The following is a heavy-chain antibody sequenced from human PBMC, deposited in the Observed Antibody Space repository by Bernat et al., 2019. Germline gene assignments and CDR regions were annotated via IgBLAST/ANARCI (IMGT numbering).Heavy chain of an antibody. CDR3: AKDRIYCSGGSCYSDAFDI. D-gene: IGHD2-15*01. Sequence: EVQLLESGGGLVQPGGSLRLSCAASGFTFSSYAMSWVRQAPGKGLEWVSAISGSGGSTYYADSVKGRLTISRDNSKNTLYLQMNSLRAEDTAVYYCAKDRIYCSGGSCYSDAFDIWGQGTMVTVSS. CDR1: GFTFSSYA. J-gene: IGHJ3*02. CDR2: ISGSGGST. V-gene: IGHV3-23*01.